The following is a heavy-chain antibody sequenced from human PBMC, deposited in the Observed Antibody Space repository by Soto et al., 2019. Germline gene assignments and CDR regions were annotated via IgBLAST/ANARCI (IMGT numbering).Heavy chain of an antibody. V-gene: IGHV1-69*13. Sequence: VKVSCKTAGGTFSSYAISWVRQAPGEGLEWRGGIIPIFGTANYAQKFQGRVTINADETTSTAYMELISLRSEDTAVYYCARENRGYYDSSGYCYYGMDVWGQGTTVTVSS. J-gene: IGHJ6*02. D-gene: IGHD3-22*01. CDR1: GGTFSSYA. CDR2: IIPIFGTA. CDR3: ARENRGYYDSSGYCYYGMDV.